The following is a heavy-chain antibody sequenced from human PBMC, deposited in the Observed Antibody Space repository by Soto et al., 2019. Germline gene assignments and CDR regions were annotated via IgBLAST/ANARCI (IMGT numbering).Heavy chain of an antibody. CDR2: ISAYNGNT. J-gene: IGHJ6*02. Sequence: GASVKVSCKASGYTFTSYGISWVRQAPGQGLEWMGWISAYNGNTNYAQKLQGRVTMTTDTSTSTAYMELRSLRSDDTAVYYCAREYYDFWSGYYLPDYYYGMDVWGQGTTVTVSS. CDR1: GYTFTSYG. V-gene: IGHV1-18*01. D-gene: IGHD3-3*01. CDR3: AREYYDFWSGYYLPDYYYGMDV.